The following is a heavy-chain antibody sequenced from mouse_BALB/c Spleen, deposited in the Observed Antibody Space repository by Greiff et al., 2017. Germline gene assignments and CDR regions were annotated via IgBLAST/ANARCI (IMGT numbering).Heavy chain of an antibody. D-gene: IGHD2-3*01. V-gene: IGHV2-2*02. CDR3: ATSGGDGYYYAMDY. CDR1: GFSLTSYG. J-gene: IGHJ4*01. Sequence: GQLQQSGPGLVQPSQSLSITCTVSGFSLTSYGVHWVRQSPGKGLEWLGVIWSGGSTDYNAAFISRLSISKDNSKSQVFFKMNSLQANDTAIYYCATSGGDGYYYAMDYWGQGTSVTVSS. CDR2: IWSGGST.